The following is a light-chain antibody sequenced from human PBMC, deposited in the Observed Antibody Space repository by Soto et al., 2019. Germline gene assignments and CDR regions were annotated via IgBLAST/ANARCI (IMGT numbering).Light chain of an antibody. Sequence: EIVLTQSPGTVSLSPGERVTLSCRASQSISNNHLAWYQQKPGQAPRLLIHGTSNRATGIPDRFSGSGSGTDFTLTFSRLEPEDFAVYYCEYYGDSIIFGGGTNVDIK. CDR1: QSISNNH. CDR3: EYYGDSII. V-gene: IGKV3-20*01. CDR2: GTS. J-gene: IGKJ4*01.